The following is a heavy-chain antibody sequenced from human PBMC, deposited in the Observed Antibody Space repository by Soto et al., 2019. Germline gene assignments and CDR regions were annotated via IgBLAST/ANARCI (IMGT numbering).Heavy chain of an antibody. CDR3: ARAVAGYYYYYGMDA. D-gene: IGHD6-19*01. V-gene: IGHV4-59*01. CDR1: GGSISSYY. J-gene: IGHJ6*02. Sequence: SETLSLTCTVSGGSISSYYWSWIRQPPGKGLEWIGYIYYSGSTNYNPSLKSRVTISVDTSKNQFSLKLSSVTAEDTALYYCARAVAGYYYYYGMDAWGQGTTVTVSS. CDR2: IYYSGST.